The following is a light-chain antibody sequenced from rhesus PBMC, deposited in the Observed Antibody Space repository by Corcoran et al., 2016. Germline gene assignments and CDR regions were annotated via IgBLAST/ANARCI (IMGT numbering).Light chain of an antibody. CDR3: MQYTLIPCS. J-gene: IGKJ2*01. V-gene: IGKV2-65*01. CDR1: QSLVHSNGNTY. CDR2: KVS. Sequence: DVVMTQSPLALPITPGQPASISCRSSQSLVHSNGNTYLSWFQQKPGQPPRLLIYKVSNRYSGVPDRLSGSGAGTDFTLKISRVEAEDVGVYYCMQYTLIPCSFGQGTKVGIK.